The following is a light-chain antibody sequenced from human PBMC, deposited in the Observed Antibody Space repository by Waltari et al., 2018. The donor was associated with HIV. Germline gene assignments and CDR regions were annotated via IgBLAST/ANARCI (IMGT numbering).Light chain of an antibody. V-gene: IGLV3-1*01. CDR1: NLGTNY. Sequence: SYELAQPPSVSVSSGQTASISCSGNNLGTNYVSWYQQRSGQSPLLVLYQDTKRPSGVPERFSGSNSGNTATLTINETQPLDEAEYSCQTWDSGTIVFGGGTKLSVL. CDR2: QDT. CDR3: QTWDSGTIV. J-gene: IGLJ3*02.